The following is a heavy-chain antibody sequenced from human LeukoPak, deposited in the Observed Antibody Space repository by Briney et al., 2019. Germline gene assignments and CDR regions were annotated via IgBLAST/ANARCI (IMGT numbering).Heavy chain of an antibody. CDR3: ASFKQWRTYYFDY. J-gene: IGHJ4*02. D-gene: IGHD6-19*01. Sequence: PSETLSLTCAVYGGSFSGYYWSWIRQPPGKGLEWIGEINHSGSTNYNPSLKSRVTISVDTSKNQFSLKLSSVTAADTAVYYCASFKQWRTYYFDYWGRGTLVTVSS. CDR1: GGSFSGYY. V-gene: IGHV4-34*01. CDR2: INHSGST.